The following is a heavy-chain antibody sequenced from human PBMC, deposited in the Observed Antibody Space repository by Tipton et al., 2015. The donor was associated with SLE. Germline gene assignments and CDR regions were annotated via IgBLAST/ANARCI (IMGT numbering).Heavy chain of an antibody. CDR3: ARDLYWDGFDY. J-gene: IGHJ4*02. D-gene: IGHD1-26*01. CDR2: IYYTGST. Sequence: TLSLTCTVSGGSISSYYWSWIRQPPGKGLEWIGYIYYTGSTNYNPSLKSRVTISVDTSKNQFSLKLSSVTAADTAVYYCARDLYWDGFDYWGQGTLVTVSS. CDR1: GGSISSYY. V-gene: IGHV4-59*12.